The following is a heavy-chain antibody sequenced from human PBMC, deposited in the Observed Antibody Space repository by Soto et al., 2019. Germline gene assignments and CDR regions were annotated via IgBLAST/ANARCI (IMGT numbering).Heavy chain of an antibody. CDR3: ARRGYFDWLFEGGMDV. V-gene: IGHV5-10-1*01. D-gene: IGHD3-9*01. CDR1: GYSFTSYW. J-gene: IGHJ6*02. Sequence: PGESLKISCKGSGYSFTSYWISWVRQMPGKGLEWMGRIDPSDSYTNYSPSFQGHVTISADKSISTAYLQWSSLKASDTAMYHCARRGYFDWLFEGGMDVWGQGTTVTV. CDR2: IDPSDSYT.